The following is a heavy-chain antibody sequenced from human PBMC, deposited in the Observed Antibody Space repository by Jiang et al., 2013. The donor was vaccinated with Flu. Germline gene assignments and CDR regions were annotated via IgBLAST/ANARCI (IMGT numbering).Heavy chain of an antibody. CDR1: GGSISSGSYY. CDR3: ARGEYSYGSGSYNPLTYYYYYYMDV. D-gene: IGHD3-10*01. J-gene: IGHJ6*03. Sequence: TLSLTCTVSGGSISSGSYYWSWIRQPAGKGLEWIGRIYTSGSTNYNPSLKSRVTISVDTSKNQFSLKLGSVTAADTAVYYCARGEYSYGSGSYNPLTYYYYYYMDVWGKGTTVTVSS. CDR2: IYTSGST. V-gene: IGHV4-61*02.